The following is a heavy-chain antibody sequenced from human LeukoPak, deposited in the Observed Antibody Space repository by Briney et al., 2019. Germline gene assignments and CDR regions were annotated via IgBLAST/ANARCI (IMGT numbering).Heavy chain of an antibody. Sequence: PSETLSLTCTVSGGSISSSSYYWGWIRQPPGKGLEWIGSIYYSGSTYYNPSLKSRVTISVDTSKNQFSLKLSSVTAADTAVYYCARLEVVGANYYIDYWGQGTLVTVSS. V-gene: IGHV4-39*01. CDR1: GGSISSSSYY. CDR3: ARLEVVGANYYIDY. D-gene: IGHD1-26*01. J-gene: IGHJ4*02. CDR2: IYYSGST.